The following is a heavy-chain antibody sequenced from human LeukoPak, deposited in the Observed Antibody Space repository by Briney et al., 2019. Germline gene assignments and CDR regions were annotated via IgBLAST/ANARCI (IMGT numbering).Heavy chain of an antibody. D-gene: IGHD3-9*01. CDR3: ARVSRRYFDWFYFDY. CDR2: IYTSGST. CDR1: GGSISSGSYY. V-gene: IGHV4-61*02. J-gene: IGHJ4*02. Sequence: PSETLSLTCTVSGGSISSGSYYWSWLRQPAGKGLEWIGRIYTSGSTNYNPSLKSRVTISVDTSKNQFSLKLSSVTAADTAVYYCARVSRRYFDWFYFDYWGQGTLVTVSS.